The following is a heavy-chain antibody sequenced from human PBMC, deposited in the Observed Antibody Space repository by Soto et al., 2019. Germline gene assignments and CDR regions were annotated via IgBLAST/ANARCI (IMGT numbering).Heavy chain of an antibody. J-gene: IGHJ4*02. CDR1: GFTFSSYE. CDR3: AREGRNYGDKRRYFDY. D-gene: IGHD4-17*01. Sequence: GGSLRFSCAASGFTFSSYEMNWVRQAPGKGLEWVSYISSSGSTIYYADSVKGRFTISRDNAKNSLYLQMNSLRAEDTAVYYCAREGRNYGDKRRYFDYWGQGTLVTVSS. V-gene: IGHV3-48*03. CDR2: ISSSGSTI.